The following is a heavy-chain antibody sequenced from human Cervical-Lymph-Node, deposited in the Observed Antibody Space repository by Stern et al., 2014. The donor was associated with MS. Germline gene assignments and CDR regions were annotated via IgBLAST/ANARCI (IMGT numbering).Heavy chain of an antibody. CDR2: ISRDGSEK. CDR3: AKSGIVVLLGRKIDS. D-gene: IGHD3-22*01. J-gene: IGHJ4*02. CDR1: GFTLSRYD. Sequence: DQLVQSGAGVVQPGRSLRLSCAASGFTLSRYDMYWVRQAPGKGLEWVAVISRDGSEKYYGDSVKGRFTMSRDNSKNTLYLHMNILRAEDTAVYYCAKSGIVVLLGRKIDSWGQGTLVTVSS. V-gene: IGHV3-30*18.